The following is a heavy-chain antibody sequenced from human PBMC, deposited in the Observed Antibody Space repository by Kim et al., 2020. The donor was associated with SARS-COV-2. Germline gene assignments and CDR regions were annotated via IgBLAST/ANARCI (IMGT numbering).Heavy chain of an antibody. Sequence: SETLSLTCTVSGGSISSSSYYWGWIRQPPGKGLEWIGSIYYSGSTYYNPSLKSRVTISVDTSKNQFSLKLSSVTAADTAVYYCARSGSRGSGSFGYWGQGTLVTVSS. D-gene: IGHD3-10*01. CDR2: IYYSGST. CDR3: ARSGSRGSGSFGY. CDR1: GGSISSSSYY. J-gene: IGHJ4*02. V-gene: IGHV4-39*07.